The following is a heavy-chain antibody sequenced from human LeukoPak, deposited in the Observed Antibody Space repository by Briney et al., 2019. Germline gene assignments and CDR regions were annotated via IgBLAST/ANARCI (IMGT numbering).Heavy chain of an antibody. Sequence: GGSLRLSCAASGFTFSNYWMHWVRQAPGKGLVWVSRINSDGSNTSYADSVRGRFTISRDDAKNTLNLQMNSLRAEDTAVYYCARDLGQYYDTSDNWFDPWGQGTLVTVSS. D-gene: IGHD3-22*01. CDR2: INSDGSNT. CDR3: ARDLGQYYDTSDNWFDP. V-gene: IGHV3-74*01. J-gene: IGHJ5*02. CDR1: GFTFSNYW.